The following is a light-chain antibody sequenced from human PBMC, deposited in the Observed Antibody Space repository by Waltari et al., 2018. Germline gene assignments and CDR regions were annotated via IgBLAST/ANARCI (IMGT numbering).Light chain of an antibody. CDR3: MQATQWPLT. CDR2: KVF. Sequence: DVVMNQSPLSLPVTLGQPATIPCRSSQSLVHSDGKTYLNWFQQRPGQSPRRLLYKVFNRDTGVPDRFSGSGSGTDFTLKISRVEAEDVGTYYCMQATQWPLTFGQGTKVEIK. V-gene: IGKV2-30*02. CDR1: QSLVHSDGKTY. J-gene: IGKJ1*01.